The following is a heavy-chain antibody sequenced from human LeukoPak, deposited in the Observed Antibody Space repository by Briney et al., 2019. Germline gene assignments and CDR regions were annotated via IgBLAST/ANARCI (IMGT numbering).Heavy chain of an antibody. CDR2: INPNSGGT. D-gene: IGHD3-10*01. J-gene: IGHJ6*03. V-gene: IGHV1-2*02. CDR1: GYTFTGYY. CDR3: ARMGFGDYYYYMDV. Sequence: ASVKVSCKASGYTFTGYYMHWVRQAPGQGLEWMGWINPNSGGTNYAQKFQGRVTMTRDTSISTAYMELSRLRSDDTAVYYCARMGFGDYYYYMDVWGKGTTVTVSS.